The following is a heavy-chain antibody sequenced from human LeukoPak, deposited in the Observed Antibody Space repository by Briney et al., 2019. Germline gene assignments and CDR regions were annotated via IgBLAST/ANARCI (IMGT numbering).Heavy chain of an antibody. CDR3: ARVSSGATTVDY. CDR2: IYHSGST. V-gene: IGHV4-4*02. Sequence: PSETLSLTCAVSGGSIGSSNWWSWVRQPPGKGLEWTGEIYHSGSTNYNPSLKSRVTISVDKSKNQFSLKLSSVTAADTAVYYCARVSSGATTVDYWGQGTLVTVSS. CDR1: GGSIGSSNW. D-gene: IGHD1-26*01. J-gene: IGHJ4*02.